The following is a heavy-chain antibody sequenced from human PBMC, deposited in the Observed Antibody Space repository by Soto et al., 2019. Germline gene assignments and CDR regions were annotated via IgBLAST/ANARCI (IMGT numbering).Heavy chain of an antibody. J-gene: IGHJ6*02. CDR2: IYSGGST. V-gene: IGHV3-53*01. CDR1: GFSVSSNY. D-gene: IGHD3-3*01. Sequence: PGGSVRRSCADSGFSVSSNYMSWVRQAPGKGLEWVSVIYSGGSTYYADSVKGRFTISRDNSKNTLYLQMNSLRAEDTAVYYCARDRLYDSPYYYYGMDVWGQGTTVTVYS. CDR3: ARDRLYDSPYYYYGMDV.